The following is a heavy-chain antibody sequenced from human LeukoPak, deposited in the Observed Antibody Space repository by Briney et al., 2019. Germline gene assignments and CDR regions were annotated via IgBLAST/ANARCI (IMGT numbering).Heavy chain of an antibody. Sequence: SETLSLTCTVSGGSISSSSYYWGWIRQPPGTGLEWIGSIYYSGSTYYNPSLKSRVTISVDTSKNQFSLKLSSVTAADTAVYYCASGPIWAFDIWGQGTMVTVSS. CDR1: GGSISSSSYY. J-gene: IGHJ3*02. CDR2: IYYSGST. D-gene: IGHD3-9*01. V-gene: IGHV4-39*01. CDR3: ASGPIWAFDI.